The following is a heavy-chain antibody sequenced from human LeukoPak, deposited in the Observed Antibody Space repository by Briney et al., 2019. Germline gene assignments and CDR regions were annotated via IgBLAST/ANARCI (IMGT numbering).Heavy chain of an antibody. Sequence: GGSLRLSCAASEFIFSSYNMNWVRQAPGKGLEWVSSISSSSTYIYYVDSVKGRFTISRDNAKNSLYLQMNSLRAEDTAVYYCARVRDCGGDCYNYYFDYWGQGTLVTVSS. V-gene: IGHV3-21*01. D-gene: IGHD2-21*02. CDR2: ISSSSTYI. J-gene: IGHJ4*02. CDR3: ARVRDCGGDCYNYYFDY. CDR1: EFIFSSYN.